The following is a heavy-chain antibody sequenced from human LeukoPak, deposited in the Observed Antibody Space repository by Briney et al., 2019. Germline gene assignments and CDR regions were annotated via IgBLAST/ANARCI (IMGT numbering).Heavy chain of an antibody. CDR1: GFTFSGYS. Sequence: PGGSLRLSCAGAGFTFSGYSMNWVRQAPGKGLEWVSYISSSSSTIYYADSVKGRFTISRDNAKNSLYLQMNSLRDEDTAVYYCASNRYSGSSSSFDYWGQGTLVTVSS. J-gene: IGHJ4*02. V-gene: IGHV3-48*02. CDR2: ISSSSSTI. D-gene: IGHD1-26*01. CDR3: ASNRYSGSSSSFDY.